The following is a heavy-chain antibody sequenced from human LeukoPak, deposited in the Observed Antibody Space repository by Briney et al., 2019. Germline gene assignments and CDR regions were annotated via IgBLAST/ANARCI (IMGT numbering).Heavy chain of an antibody. D-gene: IGHD3-10*01. J-gene: IGHJ4*02. V-gene: IGHV1-2*07. Sequence: GASVKVSCKPSGYTFIGHYIHWVSQEPGQGVEWMGWINPKNGGANYAPRFRGRVTMTRDRSTSTVYMELTRLTSDDTAVYYCAANNYYGSGSFPIDYWGQGTLVTVSS. CDR2: INPKNGGA. CDR1: GYTFIGHY. CDR3: AANNYYGSGSFPIDY.